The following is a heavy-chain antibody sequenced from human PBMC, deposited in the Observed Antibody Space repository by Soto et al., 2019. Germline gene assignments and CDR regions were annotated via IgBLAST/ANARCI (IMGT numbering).Heavy chain of an antibody. D-gene: IGHD2-15*01. CDR1: GYSVSSSDYY. J-gene: IGHJ6*02. Sequence: SETLSLTCSVSGYSVSSSDYYWAWIRQPPGKGLEWIGSMLYSGLTYYNPSLKGRVTLSVDTSKNQFSVRPNSVTASDTAVYYCAPLSVSLSGPYGIHVWGQGTTVTVSS. CDR3: APLSVSLSGPYGIHV. V-gene: IGHV4-39*01. CDR2: MLYSGLT.